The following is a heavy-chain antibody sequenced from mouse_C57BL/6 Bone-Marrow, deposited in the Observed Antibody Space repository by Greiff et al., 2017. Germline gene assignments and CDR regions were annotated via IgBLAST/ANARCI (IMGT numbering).Heavy chain of an antibody. V-gene: IGHV14-4*01. J-gene: IGHJ1*03. CDR3: TGTVVAHWYCDV. CDR1: GFNIKDDY. D-gene: IGHD1-1*01. CDR2: IDPENGDT. Sequence: VQLQQSGAELVRPGASVKLSCTASGFNIKDDYMHWVKQRPEQGLEWIGWIDPENGDTAYASKFQGKATITADTSSNTAYLQLSSLTSEDTAVYYCTGTVVAHWYCDVWGTGTTVTVSS.